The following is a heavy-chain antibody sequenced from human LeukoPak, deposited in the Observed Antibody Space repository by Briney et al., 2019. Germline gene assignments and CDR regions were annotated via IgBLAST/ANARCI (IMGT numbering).Heavy chain of an antibody. J-gene: IGHJ4*02. CDR1: GYTFTGYY. CDR2: INPNSGGT. CDR3: ARVNGIAAAGIDY. D-gene: IGHD6-13*01. Sequence: ASVKVSCKASGYTFTGYYMHWVRQAPGQGLEWMGWINPNSGGTNYAQKFQGRVTMTRDTSISTAYMELSRLRSDDTAVYYCARVNGIAAAGIDYWGQGTLVTVSS. V-gene: IGHV1-2*02.